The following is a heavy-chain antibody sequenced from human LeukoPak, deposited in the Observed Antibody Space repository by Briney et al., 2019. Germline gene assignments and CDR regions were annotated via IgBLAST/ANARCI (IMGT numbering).Heavy chain of an antibody. CDR3: ARGGVRARRTDTFDI. D-gene: IGHD3-10*01. CDR2: ISSSGSTI. V-gene: IGHV3-11*04. Sequence: PGGSLRLSCAASGCTFSDYYMSWIRQAPGKGLEWVSYISSSGSTIYYADSVKGRFTISRDNAKNSLYLQMNSLRADDTAVYYCARGGVRARRTDTFDIWGPGTMVTVST. J-gene: IGHJ3*02. CDR1: GCTFSDYY.